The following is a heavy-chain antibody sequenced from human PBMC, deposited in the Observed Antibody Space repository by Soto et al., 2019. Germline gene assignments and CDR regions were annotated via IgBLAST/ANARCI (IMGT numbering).Heavy chain of an antibody. V-gene: IGHV3-33*01. J-gene: IGHJ4*02. CDR2: IWYDGSNK. Sequence: VGSLRLSCAASGFTFSSYGMHWVRQAPGKGLEWVAVIWYDGSNKYYADSVKGRFTISRDNSKNTLYLQMNSLRAEDTAVYYCAAGLVLRFLEWLPHLDYWGQGTLVTVS. CDR3: AAGLVLRFLEWLPHLDY. D-gene: IGHD3-3*01. CDR1: GFTFSSYG.